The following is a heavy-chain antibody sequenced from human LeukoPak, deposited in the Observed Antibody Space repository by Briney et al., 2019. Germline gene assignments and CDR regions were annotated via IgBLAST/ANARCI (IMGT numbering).Heavy chain of an antibody. CDR1: GFTFTSYW. V-gene: IGHV3-74*01. D-gene: IGHD5-24*01. J-gene: IGHJ4*02. Sequence: PGGSLRLSCAASGFTFTSYWMYWVGQAPGKGLVWVSRINTDGSSTSYADSVKGRFTISRDNAKNTLYLQMNSLRAEDTAVYYCARGIMATINYWGRGTLVTVSS. CDR2: INTDGSST. CDR3: ARGIMATINY.